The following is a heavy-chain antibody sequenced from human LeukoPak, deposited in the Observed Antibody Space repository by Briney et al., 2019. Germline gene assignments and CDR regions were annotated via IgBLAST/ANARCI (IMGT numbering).Heavy chain of an antibody. V-gene: IGHV4-4*09. D-gene: IGHD4-23*01. CDR2: IYTSGST. Sequence: PSETLSLTCTGSGGSIISYYWSWIRQPPGKGLEWIGYIYTSGSTNYNPSLKSRVTISVDTSKNQFSLKLSSVSAADTAVYYCARQVTTVAPFDYWDQGTLVTVSS. CDR1: GGSIISYY. J-gene: IGHJ4*02. CDR3: ARQVTTVAPFDY.